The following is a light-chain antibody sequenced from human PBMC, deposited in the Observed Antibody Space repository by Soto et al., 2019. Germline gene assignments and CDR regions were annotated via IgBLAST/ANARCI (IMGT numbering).Light chain of an antibody. CDR3: HRYNSYSVT. V-gene: IGKV1-5*01. J-gene: IGKJ1*01. CDR2: DAS. CDR1: QSISSW. Sequence: DIQMTQSPSTLSASVGDRVTITCRASQSISSWLAWYQQKPGKAPKLLIYDASSLESGVPSRFSGSGSGTEFTLAIRSLRPDDFATYYCHRYNSYSVTFGQGTKVELK.